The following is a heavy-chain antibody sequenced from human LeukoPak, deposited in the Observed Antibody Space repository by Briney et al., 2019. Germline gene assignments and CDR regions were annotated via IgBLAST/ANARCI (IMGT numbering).Heavy chain of an antibody. V-gene: IGHV3-23*01. D-gene: IGHD3-22*01. CDR1: GFTFSSYA. CDR3: AKSRGCYYDSSNYPNWFDP. Sequence: GGSLRLSCAASGFTFSSYAMSWVRQAPGKGLEWFSAISGSGGSTYYTDSVKGRFTISRDNSKNTLYLQMNSLRAEDTAVYYCAKSRGCYYDSSNYPNWFDPWGQGTLVTVSS. CDR2: ISGSGGST. J-gene: IGHJ5*02.